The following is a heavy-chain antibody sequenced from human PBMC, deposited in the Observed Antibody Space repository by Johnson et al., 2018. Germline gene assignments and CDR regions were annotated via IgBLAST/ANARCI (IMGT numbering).Heavy chain of an antibody. Sequence: QVQLQESGPGLVKPSETLSLTCSVSSGSINSYYWTWIRQPPGKGLEWIGNIHYSGSTKSNPSLKSRVTMSVDTSKKQISLRLTSVTAADTAMYYLAGFCSGGTCPDYWGQGTLVTVSS. J-gene: IGHJ4*02. CDR3: AGFCSGGTCPDY. CDR1: SGSINSYY. V-gene: IGHV4-59*01. D-gene: IGHD2-15*01. CDR2: IHYSGST.